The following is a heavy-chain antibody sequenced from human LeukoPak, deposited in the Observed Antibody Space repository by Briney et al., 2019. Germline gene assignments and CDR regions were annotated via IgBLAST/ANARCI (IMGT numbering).Heavy chain of an antibody. D-gene: IGHD3-22*01. V-gene: IGHV1-69*13. J-gene: IGHJ6*02. Sequence: ASVKVSCKASGGTFSSYAISWVRQAPGQGLEWMGGIIPIFGTANYAQKFQGRVTITADESTSTAYMELSSLRSEDTAVYYCAGDGPYYYDSSGYSDYGMDVWGQGTTVTVSS. CDR2: IIPIFGTA. CDR1: GGTFSSYA. CDR3: AGDGPYYYDSSGYSDYGMDV.